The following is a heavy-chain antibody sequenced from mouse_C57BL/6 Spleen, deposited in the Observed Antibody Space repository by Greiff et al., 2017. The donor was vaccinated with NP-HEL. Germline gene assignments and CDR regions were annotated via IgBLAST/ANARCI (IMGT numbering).Heavy chain of an antibody. CDR2: IWSGGST. Sequence: VHLVESGPGLVQPSQSLSITCTVSGFSLTSYGVHWVRQSPGKGLEWLGVIWSGGSTDYNAAFISRLSISKDNSKSQVFFKMNSLQADDTAIYYCARNPSTGTRGAMDYWGQGTSVTVSS. CDR3: ARNPSTGTRGAMDY. J-gene: IGHJ4*01. D-gene: IGHD4-1*02. CDR1: GFSLTSYG. V-gene: IGHV2-2*01.